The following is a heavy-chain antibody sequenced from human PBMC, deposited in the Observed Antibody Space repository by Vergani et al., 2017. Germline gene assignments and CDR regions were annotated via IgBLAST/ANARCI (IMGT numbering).Heavy chain of an antibody. D-gene: IGHD3-9*01. J-gene: IGHJ4*02. CDR3: ASAGYDILTGYFDY. Sequence: QVQLQESGPGLVKPSQTLSLTCTVSGGSISSGSYYWSWIRQPAGKGLEWIGRIYTSGSTNYNPSLKSRVTISVDTSKNQFSLKLSSVTAADTAVYYCASAGYDILTGYFDYWGQGTLVTVSS. CDR2: IYTSGST. CDR1: GGSISSGSYY. V-gene: IGHV4-61*02.